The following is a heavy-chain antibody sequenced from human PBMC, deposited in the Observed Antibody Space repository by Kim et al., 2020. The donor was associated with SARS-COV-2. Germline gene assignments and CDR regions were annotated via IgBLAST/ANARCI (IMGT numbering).Heavy chain of an antibody. J-gene: IGHJ4*02. CDR2: IYYSGST. CDR1: GGSISSYY. CDR3: ARNTWRSDWSGDAGDFDY. Sequence: SETLSLTCTVSGGSISSYYWSWIRQPPGKGLEWIGYIYYSGSTNYNPSLKSRVTISVDTSKNQFSLKLSSVTAADTAVYYCARNTWRSDWSGDAGDFDYWGQGTLVTVSS. V-gene: IGHV4-59*13. D-gene: IGHD3-10*01.